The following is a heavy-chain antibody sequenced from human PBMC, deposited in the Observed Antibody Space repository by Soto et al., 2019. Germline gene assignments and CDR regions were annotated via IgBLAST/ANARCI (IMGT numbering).Heavy chain of an antibody. D-gene: IGHD1-26*01. J-gene: IGHJ3*02. Sequence: GGSLRLSCAASGFDIRRSWMNWVRQTPGNGLEWVANINEDGSEQNFVDSVKGRFTISRDDSKSIAYLQMNSLKTEDTAVYYCTREQDPRQWELPDAFDIWGQGTMVTASS. CDR1: GFDIRRSW. CDR3: TREQDPRQWELPDAFDI. CDR2: INEDGSEQ. V-gene: IGHV3-7*03.